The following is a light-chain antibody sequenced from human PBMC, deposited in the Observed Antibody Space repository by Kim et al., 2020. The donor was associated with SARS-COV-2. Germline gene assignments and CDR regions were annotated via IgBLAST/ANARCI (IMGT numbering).Light chain of an antibody. J-gene: IGLJ3*02. V-gene: IGLV3-1*01. CDR1: RLGKQC. Sequence: SGSPGRTASVTGCGDRLGKQCASWYQQKPGQAPVVVIYQDTKRTSGIPERFSGSNSGNVATLTISGTQAMDEADYYCHACDSTTAVFGGGTKLTVL. CDR2: QDT. CDR3: HACDSTTAV.